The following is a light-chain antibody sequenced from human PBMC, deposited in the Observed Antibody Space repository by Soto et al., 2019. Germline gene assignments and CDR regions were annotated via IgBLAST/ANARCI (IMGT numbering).Light chain of an antibody. J-gene: IGLJ1*01. Sequence: QSALTQPPSASGSPGQSVIISCIGTSSDIGGYHHVSWYQQYPGKAPRVMIYDVSERPSGVPDRFSGSKSGNTASLTVSGLQAEDEADYYCFSYSDTYTYLFGTGTKVTVL. V-gene: IGLV2-8*01. CDR2: DVS. CDR3: FSYSDTYTYL. CDR1: SSDIGGYHH.